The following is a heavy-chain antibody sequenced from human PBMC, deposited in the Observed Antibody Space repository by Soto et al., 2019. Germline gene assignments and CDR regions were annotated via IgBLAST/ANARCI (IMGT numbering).Heavy chain of an antibody. CDR1: GGSISSGGYS. Sequence: SETLSLTCAVSGGSISSGGYSWSWIRQPPGKGLEWIGYIYHSGSTYYNPSLKSRVTISVDRSKNQFSLKLSSVTAADTAVYYCARLTNGWGLEYFQHWGQGTLVTVSS. CDR3: ARLTNGWGLEYFQH. D-gene: IGHD6-19*01. CDR2: IYHSGST. V-gene: IGHV4-30-2*01. J-gene: IGHJ1*01.